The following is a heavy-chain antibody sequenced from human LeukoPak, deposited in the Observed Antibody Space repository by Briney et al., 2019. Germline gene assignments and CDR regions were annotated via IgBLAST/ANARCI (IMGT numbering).Heavy chain of an antibody. D-gene: IGHD6-25*01. Sequence: GGSLRLSCAASGFTFSSYAMHWVRQAPGKGLEYVSAISSNGGSTYYANSVKGRFTISRDNSKNTLYLQMNSLRAEDTAVYYCARVLGAFVGPGGSYYMDVWGKGTTVTISS. CDR3: ARVLGAFVGPGGSYYMDV. CDR2: ISSNGGST. CDR1: GFTFSSYA. J-gene: IGHJ6*03. V-gene: IGHV3-64*01.